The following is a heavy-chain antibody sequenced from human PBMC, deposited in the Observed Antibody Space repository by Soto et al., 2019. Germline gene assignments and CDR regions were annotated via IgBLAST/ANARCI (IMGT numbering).Heavy chain of an antibody. CDR1: GYTFTSYY. J-gene: IGHJ6*02. D-gene: IGHD5-12*01. CDR2: INPSGGST. Sequence: ASVKVSCKASGYTFTSYYMHWVRQAPGQGLEWMGIINPSGGSTSYAQKFQGRVTMTRDTSTSTVYMELSSLRSEDTAVYYCARDGLIWLLSYYGMDVWGQGTTVTV. CDR3: ARDGLIWLLSYYGMDV. V-gene: IGHV1-46*01.